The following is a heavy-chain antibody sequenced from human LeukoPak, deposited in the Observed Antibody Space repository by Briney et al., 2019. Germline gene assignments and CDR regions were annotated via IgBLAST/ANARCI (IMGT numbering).Heavy chain of an antibody. D-gene: IGHD1-26*01. CDR2: IYYSGST. V-gene: IGHV4-31*03. CDR3: ARDRGGSYHGAHYFDY. Sequence: PSETLSLTCTVSGGSISSGGYHWSWIRQHPGKGLEWIGYIYYSGSTYYNPSLKSRVTISVDTSKNQFSLKLSSVTAADTAVYYCARDRGGSYHGAHYFDYWGQGTLVTVSS. J-gene: IGHJ4*02. CDR1: GGSISSGGYH.